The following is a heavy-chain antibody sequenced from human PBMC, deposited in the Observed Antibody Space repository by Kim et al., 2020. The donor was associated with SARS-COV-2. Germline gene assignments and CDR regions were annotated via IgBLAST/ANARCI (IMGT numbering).Heavy chain of an antibody. CDR3: AKDSAVTNFLFDY. Sequence: YADSVKGRFTISRDNSTNTLYLQMNSLRAEDTAVYYCAKDSAVTNFLFDYWGQGTLVTVSS. V-gene: IGHV3-33*06. J-gene: IGHJ4*02. D-gene: IGHD4-17*01.